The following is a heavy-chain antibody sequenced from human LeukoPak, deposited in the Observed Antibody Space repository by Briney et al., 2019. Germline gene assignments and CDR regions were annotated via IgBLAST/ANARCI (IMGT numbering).Heavy chain of an antibody. J-gene: IGHJ4*02. CDR3: ARQKYVGRLTDY. V-gene: IGHV5-51*01. CDR1: GYSFTTYW. D-gene: IGHD2-8*01. CDR2: IHLGDSDI. Sequence: GESLKISCSGSGYSFTTYWIVWVRQMPGKGLEWMGIIHLGDSDIRYSPSFDGRVSISADKSLSSAYLQWRSLKASDTAMYYCARQKYVGRLTDYWGQGTLVTVSS.